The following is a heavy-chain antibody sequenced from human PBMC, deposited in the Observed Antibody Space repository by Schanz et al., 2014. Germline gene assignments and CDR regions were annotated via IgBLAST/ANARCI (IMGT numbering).Heavy chain of an antibody. Sequence: QVHLVQSGAEVKEPGSSVQDSCKPSGGTFVTFFFTCVRQAPGQGPQWMGRISPLLGVANYAQEFQGRLTITADTSTSTAYMELSSLRSEDTAVYYCATCSGGTCHAKPVLDNWGQGTLVTVSS. J-gene: IGHJ4*02. CDR2: ISPLLGVA. V-gene: IGHV1-69*04. CDR3: ATCSGGTCHAKPVLDN. D-gene: IGHD2-15*01. CDR1: GGTFVTFF.